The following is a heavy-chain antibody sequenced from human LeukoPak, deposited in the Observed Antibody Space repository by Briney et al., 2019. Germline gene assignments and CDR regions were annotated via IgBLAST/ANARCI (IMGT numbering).Heavy chain of an antibody. V-gene: IGHV4-4*07. D-gene: IGHD3-22*01. J-gene: IGHJ4*02. Sequence: SETLSLTCTVSGGSISSYYWSWIRQPAGKGLEWIGRIYTSGSTNYNPSLKSRVTMSVDTSKNQFSLELSSVTAADTAVYYCARDWYDSSGLYFDYWGQGTLVTVSS. CDR1: GGSISSYY. CDR3: ARDWYDSSGLYFDY. CDR2: IYTSGST.